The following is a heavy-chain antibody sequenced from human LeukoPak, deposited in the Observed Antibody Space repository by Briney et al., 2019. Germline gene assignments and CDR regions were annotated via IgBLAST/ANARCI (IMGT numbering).Heavy chain of an antibody. CDR2: ISAYNGNT. Sequence: ASVKVSCKASGYTFTSYGISWVRQAPGQGLEWMGWISAYNGNTNYAQKLQGRVTMTTDTSTSTAYMELRSLRSDDTAVYYCARHFNLVWSQQLVLVYWGQGTLVTVSS. J-gene: IGHJ4*02. D-gene: IGHD6-13*01. V-gene: IGHV1-18*01. CDR1: GYTFTSYG. CDR3: ARHFNLVWSQQLVLVY.